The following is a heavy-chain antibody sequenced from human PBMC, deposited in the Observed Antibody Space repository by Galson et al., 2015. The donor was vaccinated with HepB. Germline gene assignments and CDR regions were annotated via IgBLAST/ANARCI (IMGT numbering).Heavy chain of an antibody. CDR3: ARPGGYCSSTSCYTEAGFYYYYGMDV. CDR2: IGAYNGNT. Sequence: SVKVSCKASGYTFTSYGISWVRQAPGQGLEWMGWIGAYNGNTNYAQKLQGRVTMTTDTSTSTAYMELRSLRSDDTAVYYCARPGGYCSSTSCYTEAGFYYYYGMDVWGQGTTVTVSS. D-gene: IGHD2-2*02. J-gene: IGHJ6*02. CDR1: GYTFTSYG. V-gene: IGHV1-18*01.